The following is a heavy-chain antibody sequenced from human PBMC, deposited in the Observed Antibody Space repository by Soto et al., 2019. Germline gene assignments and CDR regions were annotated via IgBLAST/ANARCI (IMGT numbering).Heavy chain of an antibody. D-gene: IGHD6-6*01. CDR2: ISSNGVGT. J-gene: IGHJ6*03. CDR1: GFTLSGYD. Sequence: EVQLAESGGGLAQPGGSLRLSCAASGFTLSGYDMDWVRQAPGKGLEYVSGISSNGVGTYYANSVQGRFTISRDNSKNTVYLQMGSLRPEDMAVYYCARRARPDFYYMDVWGKETTVTVSS. CDR3: ARRARPDFYYMDV. V-gene: IGHV3-64*01.